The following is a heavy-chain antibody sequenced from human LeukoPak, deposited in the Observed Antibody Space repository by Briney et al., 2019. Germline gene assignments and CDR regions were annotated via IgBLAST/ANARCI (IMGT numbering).Heavy chain of an antibody. J-gene: IGHJ1*01. CDR3: ARNASSGFFNA. CDR1: GSSIANTYY. D-gene: IGHD6-19*01. CDR2: IHHSGNRFESGST. Sequence: SETLSLTCTVSGSSIANTYYWGWIRQSPGKGLEWLGSIHHSGNRFESGSTHYNPSFRGRITVSADTSRNQFYLTLTSVTGADTAVYFCARNASSGFFNAWSQGTRVTVSS. V-gene: IGHV4-38-2*02.